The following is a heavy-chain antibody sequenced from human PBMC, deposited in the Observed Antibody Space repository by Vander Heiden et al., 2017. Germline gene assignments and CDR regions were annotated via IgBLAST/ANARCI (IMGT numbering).Heavy chain of an antibody. Sequence: VQPGRYLRLSCAASGFTFSRYGTHLVRQAPGKGLEWVAVIWYDGSNKNYADSVKGRVTISRDNSKNTLYLQMNSLRAEDTAVYYCARDEQPYYYYYYGMDVWGQGTTVTVSS. CDR2: IWYDGSNK. CDR1: GFTFSRYG. D-gene: IGHD6-13*01. J-gene: IGHJ6*02. CDR3: ARDEQPYYYYYYGMDV. V-gene: IGHV3-33*01.